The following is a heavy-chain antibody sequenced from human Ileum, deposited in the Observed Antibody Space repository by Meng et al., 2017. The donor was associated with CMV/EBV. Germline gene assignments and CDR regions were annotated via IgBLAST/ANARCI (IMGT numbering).Heavy chain of an antibody. CDR3: AKDLGLYSGSWSFPFQH. D-gene: IGHD6-13*01. V-gene: IGHV3-11*04. CDR1: GFTFSDYY. CDR2: ISTSGSSI. Sequence: GGSLRLSCAASGFTFSDYYMSWIRQAPGKGLEWVSYISTSGSSIYYADSVKGRFTISRDNAKNSLYLQMNSLRGEDTAVYYCAKDLGLYSGSWSFPFQHWGQGTLVTVSS. J-gene: IGHJ1*01.